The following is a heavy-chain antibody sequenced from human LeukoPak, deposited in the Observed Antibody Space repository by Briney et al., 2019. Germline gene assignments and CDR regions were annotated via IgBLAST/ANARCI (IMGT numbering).Heavy chain of an antibody. Sequence: ASVKVSCKASGYTFTSYYMHWVRQAPGQGLEWMGIIHPSDGSTSYAQKFQGRVTMTRDTSTTTVYMELSGLRSEDTAVFYCARLVGDSVASPNDPYYFDYWGQGTLVTVSS. D-gene: IGHD5-12*01. CDR1: GYTFTSYY. CDR3: ARLVGDSVASPNDPYYFDY. CDR2: IHPSDGST. J-gene: IGHJ4*02. V-gene: IGHV1-46*01.